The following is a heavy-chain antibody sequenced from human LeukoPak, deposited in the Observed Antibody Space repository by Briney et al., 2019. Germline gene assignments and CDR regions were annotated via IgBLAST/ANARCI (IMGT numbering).Heavy chain of an antibody. V-gene: IGHV4-30-2*01. CDR2: IYHSGST. CDR3: ARDSPLLRRGDLQH. J-gene: IGHJ1*01. CDR1: GGSLSSGYY. Sequence: SQTLSLTCTVSGGSLSSGYYWSWIRQAPGKGLEWLGYIYHSGSTYYNPSLKRRLTISVDKSKNQFSLKLTSVTAADTAVYYCARDSPLLRRGDLQHWGQGTLVTVSS. D-gene: IGHD2-15*01.